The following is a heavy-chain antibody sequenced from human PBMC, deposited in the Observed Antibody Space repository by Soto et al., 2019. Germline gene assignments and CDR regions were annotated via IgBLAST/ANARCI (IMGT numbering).Heavy chain of an antibody. Sequence: EVQLLESGGGLVQPGGSLRLSCAVSGLTFSYFAMSWVRQAPGKGLEWVSAISGSGGITYYADSVKGRFTISRDNSKNTLFLQMNSLRAEDTPVYYCALLGRSGSGRPYYYGMDVWGQGTTVTVSS. D-gene: IGHD3-10*01. CDR1: GLTFSYFA. CDR2: ISGSGGIT. CDR3: ALLGRSGSGRPYYYGMDV. J-gene: IGHJ6*02. V-gene: IGHV3-23*01.